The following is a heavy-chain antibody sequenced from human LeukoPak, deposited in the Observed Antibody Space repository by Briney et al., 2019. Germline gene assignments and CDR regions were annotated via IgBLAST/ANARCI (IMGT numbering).Heavy chain of an antibody. J-gene: IGHJ4*02. CDR1: GGSISSSSYY. CDR3: ARRRYQQYRTQSSYHDY. Sequence: PSETLSLTCTVSGGSISSSSYYWGWIRQPPGKGLEWIGSIYYSGSTHYNPSLKSRVTISVDTSKNQFSLKLSSVTAADTAVYYCARRRYQQYRTQSSYHDYWGQGTLVTVSS. V-gene: IGHV4-39*01. CDR2: IYYSGST. D-gene: IGHD2-2*01.